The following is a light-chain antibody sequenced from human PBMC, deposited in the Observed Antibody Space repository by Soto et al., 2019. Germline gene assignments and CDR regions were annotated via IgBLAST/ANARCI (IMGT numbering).Light chain of an antibody. Sequence: EIVLTQSPATLSLSPGERATLSCRASQSVNTYLAWYQLKPGQALRLLMYDASNRATGIPARFIGSGSGTDFTLTISRLEPEDFAVYYCQQRSNWPLTFGGGTKVEIK. J-gene: IGKJ4*01. CDR2: DAS. CDR3: QQRSNWPLT. CDR1: QSVNTY. V-gene: IGKV3-11*01.